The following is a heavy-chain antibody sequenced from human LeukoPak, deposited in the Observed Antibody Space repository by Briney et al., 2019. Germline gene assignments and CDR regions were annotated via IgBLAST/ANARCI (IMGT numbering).Heavy chain of an antibody. J-gene: IGHJ4*02. Sequence: SVKVSCKASGGTFSSYAISWVRQAPGQGLEWMGRIIPILGIANYAQKFQGRVTITADKSTSTAYMELSSLGSEDTAVYYCARRVVPAANFDYWGQGTLVTVSS. V-gene: IGHV1-69*04. CDR1: GGTFSSYA. D-gene: IGHD2-2*01. CDR2: IIPILGIA. CDR3: ARRVVPAANFDY.